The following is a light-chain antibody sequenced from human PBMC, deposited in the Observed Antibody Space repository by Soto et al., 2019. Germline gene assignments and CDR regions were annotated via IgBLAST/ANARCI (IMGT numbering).Light chain of an antibody. CDR3: SSYTSSSTLYV. CDR2: EVS. CDR1: SSDVGGYNY. J-gene: IGLJ1*01. V-gene: IGLV2-14*01. Sequence: QSALTXPASXXXXXGQSITISCTGTSSDVGGYNYVSWYQQHPGKAPKLMIYEVSNRPSGVSNRFSGSKSGNTASLTISGLQAEDEADYYCSSYTSSSTLYVFGTGTKLTVL.